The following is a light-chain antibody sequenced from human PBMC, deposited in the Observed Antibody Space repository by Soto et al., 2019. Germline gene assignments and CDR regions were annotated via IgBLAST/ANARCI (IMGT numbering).Light chain of an antibody. CDR1: SSDVGSYNL. V-gene: IGLV2-23*01. CDR3: CSYGGSSTLV. Sequence: QSALTQPASVSGSPGQSITISCTGTSSDVGSYNLVSWYQQHPGKAPKLMVYEGSKRPSGVSNRFSGSKSSNTASLTISGLQPEDEADYYCCSYGGSSTLVFGGGTKLTVL. J-gene: IGLJ2*01. CDR2: EGS.